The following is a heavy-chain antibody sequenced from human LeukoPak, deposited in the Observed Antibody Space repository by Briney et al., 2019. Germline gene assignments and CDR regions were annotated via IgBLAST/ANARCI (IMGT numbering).Heavy chain of an antibody. J-gene: IGHJ5*02. V-gene: IGHV4-61*01. Sequence: SETLSLTCTVSGYSISSDYYWSWIRQPPGKGLEWIGYIYYSGSTNYNPSLKSRVTISVDTSKNQFSLKLSSVTAADTAVYYCARGKTRSSNWFDPWGQGTLVTVSS. CDR3: ARGKTRSSNWFDP. CDR2: IYYSGST. D-gene: IGHD1-26*01. CDR1: GYSISSDYY.